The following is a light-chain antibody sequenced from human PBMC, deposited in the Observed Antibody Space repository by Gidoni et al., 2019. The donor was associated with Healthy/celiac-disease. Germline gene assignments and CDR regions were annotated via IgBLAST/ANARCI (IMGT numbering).Light chain of an antibody. CDR1: SLRSYY. Sequence: SSELTQNPAVPVAVGQTVRITCQGDSLRSYYARWYQQKPGQAPVLVIYGKNNRPSGIPDRFSGSGSGNTASLTITGAQAEDEADYYCNSRDSSGNHLVFGGGTKLTVL. CDR3: NSRDSSGNHLV. CDR2: GKN. V-gene: IGLV3-19*01. J-gene: IGLJ2*01.